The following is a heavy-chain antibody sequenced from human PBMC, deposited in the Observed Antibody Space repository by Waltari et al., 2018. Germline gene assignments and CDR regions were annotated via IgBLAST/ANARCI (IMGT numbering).Heavy chain of an antibody. CDR2: VDPEDGET. J-gene: IGHJ4*02. V-gene: IGHV1-69-2*01. CDR3: ATARGSYDSSGYAFDY. CDR1: GYTFTAYY. D-gene: IGHD3-22*01. Sequence: EVQLVQSGDEGKKPGATVKIACKASGYTFTAYYMHWVQRDPGKGLEWMGRVDPEDGETIYAETFQGRVTITADTSTDTAYMELSSLRSEDTSVYYCATARGSYDSSGYAFDYWGQGTLVTVSS.